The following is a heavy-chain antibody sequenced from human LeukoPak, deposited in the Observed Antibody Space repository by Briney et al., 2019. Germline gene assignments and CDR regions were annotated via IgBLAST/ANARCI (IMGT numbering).Heavy chain of an antibody. CDR2: IYYSGST. CDR3: AAREAYCGGDCYSIDY. D-gene: IGHD2-21*02. J-gene: IGHJ4*02. Sequence: PSETLSLTCAGYAGSFSSYYWGWIRQPPGKGLEWIGSIYYSGSTYYNPSLKSRVTISVDTSKNQFSLKLSSVTAADTAVYYCAAREAYCGGDCYSIDYWGQGTLVTVSS. CDR1: AGSFSSYY. V-gene: IGHV4-39*01.